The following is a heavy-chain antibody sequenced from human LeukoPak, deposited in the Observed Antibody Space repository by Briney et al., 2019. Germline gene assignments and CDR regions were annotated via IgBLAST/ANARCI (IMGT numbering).Heavy chain of an antibody. D-gene: IGHD3-22*01. V-gene: IGHV3-23*01. CDR3: AKARPRYYDSSGYREGYYFDY. Sequence: GGSLRLSCAASGFTSSSYAMSWVRQAPGKGLEWVSAISGSGGSTYYADSVKGRFTISRDNSKNTLYLQMNSLRAEDTAVYYCAKARPRYYDSSGYREGYYFDYWGQGTLVTVSS. CDR1: GFTSSSYA. CDR2: ISGSGGST. J-gene: IGHJ4*02.